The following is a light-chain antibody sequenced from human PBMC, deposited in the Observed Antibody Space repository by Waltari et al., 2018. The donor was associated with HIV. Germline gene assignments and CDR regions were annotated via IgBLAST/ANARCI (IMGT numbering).Light chain of an antibody. V-gene: IGKV1-39*01. CDR1: QSISTH. J-gene: IGKJ5*01. CDR3: QQYKGYPLT. CDR2: GAS. Sequence: DIQMTQSPSSLSASVGDRITISCRASQSISTHLNWYQQKLGKVPKVLIYGASTLQSGAPSKFRGSGSETYFTLTINSLQSEDSATYYCQQYKGYPLTFGQGTRLEIK.